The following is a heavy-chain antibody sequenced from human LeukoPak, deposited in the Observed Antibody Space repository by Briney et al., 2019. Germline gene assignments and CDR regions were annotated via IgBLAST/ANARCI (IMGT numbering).Heavy chain of an antibody. V-gene: IGHV3-9*01. Sequence: PGGSLRLSCAASGFTFDDYAMPWVRQAPGKGLEWVSGISWNSGSIGYADSVKGRFTISRDNAKNSLYLQMNSLRAEDTALYYCAKGRAARTLYYFDYWGQGTLVTVSS. CDR2: ISWNSGSI. CDR3: AKGRAARTLYYFDY. J-gene: IGHJ4*02. D-gene: IGHD6-6*01. CDR1: GFTFDDYA.